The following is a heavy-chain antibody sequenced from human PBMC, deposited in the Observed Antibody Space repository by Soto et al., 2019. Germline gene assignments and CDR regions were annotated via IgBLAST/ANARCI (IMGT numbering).Heavy chain of an antibody. CDR3: ARAATPSSIFGVVTLDV. V-gene: IGHV4-31*03. CDR2: IYYSGST. CDR1: GFNINSGAYY. Sequence: PSETLSLTCTFSGFNINSGAYYWSWIRQHPGKGLEWIGYIYYSGSTYYNPSLKSRVTISVDTSKNQFSLKLSSVTAADTAVYYCARAATPSSIFGVVTLDVWGQGTTVTVSS. J-gene: IGHJ6*02. D-gene: IGHD3-3*01.